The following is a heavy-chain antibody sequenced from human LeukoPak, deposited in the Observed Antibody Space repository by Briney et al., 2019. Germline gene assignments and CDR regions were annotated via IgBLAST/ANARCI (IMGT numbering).Heavy chain of an antibody. CDR3: ARDLYSSGWHIIDY. J-gene: IGHJ4*02. V-gene: IGHV4-4*02. D-gene: IGHD6-19*01. CDR1: GGSISSHNW. CDR2: IYHSGST. Sequence: SETLSLTCSVSGGSISSHNWWSWVRQPPGKGLEWIGEIYHSGSTNYNPSLKSRVTISVDKSKNQFSLKLSSVTAADTAVYYCARDLYSSGWHIIDYWGQGTLVTVSS.